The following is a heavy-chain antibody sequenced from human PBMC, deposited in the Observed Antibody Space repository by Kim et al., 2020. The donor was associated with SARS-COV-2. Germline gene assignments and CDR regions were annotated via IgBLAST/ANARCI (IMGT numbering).Heavy chain of an antibody. V-gene: IGHV3-73*01. J-gene: IGHJ6*02. D-gene: IGHD1-1*01. CDR3: PAPPRGKTVLNGLDV. Sequence: TVKGRFTFSRDDSENTAYLQMNDLKSEDTAVYYCPAPPRGKTVLNGLDVWGQGTTVTVSS.